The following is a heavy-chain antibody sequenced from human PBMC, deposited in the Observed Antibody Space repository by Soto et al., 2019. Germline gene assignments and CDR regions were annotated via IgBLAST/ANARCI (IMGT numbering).Heavy chain of an antibody. J-gene: IGHJ4*02. CDR3: ARGDSSGWYFDY. CDR1: GGSFSNYF. Sequence: QVRLQQWGAGLLKPSETLSLTCAVYGGSFSNYFWSWIRQPPGKGLEWIGGINHSGSTNYNPSLMIRVTISVDTSKNQFSLKLSSVTAADTAVYYCARGDSSGWYFDYWGQGTLVTVSS. D-gene: IGHD6-19*01. V-gene: IGHV4-34*01. CDR2: INHSGST.